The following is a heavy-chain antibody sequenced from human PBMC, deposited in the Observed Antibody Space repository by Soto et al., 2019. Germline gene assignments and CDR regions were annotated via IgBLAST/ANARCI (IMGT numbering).Heavy chain of an antibody. CDR3: ARDPPPSDSSAP. J-gene: IGHJ5*02. Sequence: QVQLQESGPGLVKPSETLSLICSVSGDSVRSNYWSWIRKSAGKGLEWIGRVSATGGSTYNPSLRGRATMSVDTSKNQFSLRLTSMTAADTATYFCARDPPPSDSSAPWGRGTLVSVSS. CDR2: VSATGGS. CDR1: GDSVRSNY. D-gene: IGHD3-22*01. V-gene: IGHV4-4*07.